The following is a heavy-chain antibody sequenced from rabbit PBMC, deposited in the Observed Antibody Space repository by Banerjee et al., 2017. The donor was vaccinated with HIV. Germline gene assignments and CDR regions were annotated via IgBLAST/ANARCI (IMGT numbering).Heavy chain of an antibody. CDR1: GFSFDNKYV. CDR2: INAGNGIT. J-gene: IGHJ4*01. V-gene: IGHV1S45*01. Sequence: QEQLEESGGDLVKPEGSLTLTCTASGFSFDNKYVMCWVRQAPGKGLEWIACINAGNGITYYASWVNGRFTISSHNAQNTLYLQLSSLTAADTATYFCARESGWGAGDYYFSLWGPGHPGHRL. CDR3: ARESGWGAGDYYFSL. D-gene: IGHD4-1*01.